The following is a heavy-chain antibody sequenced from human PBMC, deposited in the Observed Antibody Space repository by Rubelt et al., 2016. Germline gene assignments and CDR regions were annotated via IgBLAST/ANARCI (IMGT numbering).Heavy chain of an antibody. D-gene: IGHD4-23*01. J-gene: IGHJ1*01. Sequence: QLQLQESGPGLVKPSETLSLTCTVSGGSISSSSYYWGWIRQPPGKGLEWIGEINHGGSTNYNPSLKSRVTLSVDTSKDQFSLKLSSGTAADTAVYYCARAYGGNSGGRNFQHWGQGTLVTVSS. CDR2: INHGGST. CDR1: GGSISSSSYY. CDR3: ARAYGGNSGGRNFQH. V-gene: IGHV4-39*07.